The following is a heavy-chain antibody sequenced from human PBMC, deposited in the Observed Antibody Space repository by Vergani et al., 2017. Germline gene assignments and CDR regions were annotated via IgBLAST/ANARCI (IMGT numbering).Heavy chain of an antibody. V-gene: IGHV3-30*01. J-gene: IGHJ4*02. CDR2: ISYDGSNK. Sequence: QVQLVESGGGVVQPGRSLRLSCAASGFTFSSYAMHWVRQAPGKGLEWVAVISYDGSNKYYADSVKGRFTISRDNSKTTLYLQMNSLRAEDTAVYYCAREEQWLAFDYWGQGTLVTVSS. CDR1: GFTFSSYA. D-gene: IGHD6-19*01. CDR3: AREEQWLAFDY.